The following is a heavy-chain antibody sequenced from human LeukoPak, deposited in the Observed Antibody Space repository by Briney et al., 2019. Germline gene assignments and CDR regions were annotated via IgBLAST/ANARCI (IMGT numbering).Heavy chain of an antibody. J-gene: IGHJ4*02. D-gene: IGHD3-3*01. V-gene: IGHV3-33*01. CDR3: ARGGYDFWCGYFDY. Sequence: GRSLRLSCAASGFTFSSYGMHWVRQAPGKGLEWVAVIWYDGSNKYYADSVKGRFTISRDNSKNSLYLQMNSLRAEDTAVYYCARGGYDFWCGYFDYWGQGTLVTVSS. CDR2: IWYDGSNK. CDR1: GFTFSSYG.